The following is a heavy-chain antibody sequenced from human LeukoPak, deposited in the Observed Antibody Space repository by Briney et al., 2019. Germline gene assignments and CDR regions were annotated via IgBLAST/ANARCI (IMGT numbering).Heavy chain of an antibody. D-gene: IGHD3-16*02. Sequence: GRSLRLSCAASGFPFSTYSMHWVRQAPGKGLEWVAVISYDGSNKYYADSVKGRFTISRDNAKNSLYLQMNSLRDEDTAVYYCAREVGVMITFGGVIENDAFDIWGQGTMVTVSS. CDR3: AREVGVMITFGGVIENDAFDI. CDR2: ISYDGSNK. CDR1: GFPFSTYS. J-gene: IGHJ3*02. V-gene: IGHV3-30-3*01.